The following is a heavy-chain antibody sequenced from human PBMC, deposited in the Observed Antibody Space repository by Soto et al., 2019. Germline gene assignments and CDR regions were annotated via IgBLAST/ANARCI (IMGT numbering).Heavy chain of an antibody. J-gene: IGHJ4*02. CDR1: GFTFSNYW. V-gene: IGHV3-23*01. CDR3: AKVLRIY. CDR2: IREGGGGR. Sequence: GGSLRLSCAASGFTFSNYWMTWVRQAPGKGLEWVSDIREGGGGRYYADSVKGRFTISRDNSKNTLYLQMNSLRAEDTAVYYCAKVLRIYWGQGTLVTVSS. D-gene: IGHD2-15*01.